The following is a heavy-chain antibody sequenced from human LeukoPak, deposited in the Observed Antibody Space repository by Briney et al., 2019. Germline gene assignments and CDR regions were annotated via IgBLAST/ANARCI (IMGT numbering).Heavy chain of an antibody. CDR1: GYTFTGYY. V-gene: IGHV1-2*06. J-gene: IGHJ6*02. CDR2: INPNSGGT. CDR3: ATGTPEGYGMDV. Sequence: ASVRVSCKASGYTFTGYYMHWVRQAPGQGLEWMGPINPNSGGTNYAHNFQGRVTMTRDTSISTAYMELSRLRSDDTAVYYCATGTPEGYGMDVWGQGTTVTVSS.